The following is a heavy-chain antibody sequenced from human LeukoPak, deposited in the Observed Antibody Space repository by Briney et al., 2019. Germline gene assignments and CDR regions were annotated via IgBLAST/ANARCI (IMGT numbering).Heavy chain of an antibody. Sequence: PGGSLRLSCAASGFTFSSYAMSWVRQAPGKGLEWVSAIRGSGSSTYYADSVKGRFTISRDNSKNTLYLQMNSLRAEDTAVYYCAKDRQPGYSYGYDPFDYWGQGTLVTVSS. D-gene: IGHD5-18*01. CDR2: IRGSGSST. CDR3: AKDRQPGYSYGYDPFDY. CDR1: GFTFSSYA. V-gene: IGHV3-23*01. J-gene: IGHJ4*02.